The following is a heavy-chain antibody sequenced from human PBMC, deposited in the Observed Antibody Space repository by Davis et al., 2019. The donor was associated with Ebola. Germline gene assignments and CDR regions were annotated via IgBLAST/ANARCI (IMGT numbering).Heavy chain of an antibody. CDR3: ASGTYRLGDY. Sequence: GESLKISCVASGFAFSTYAMSWVRQAPGKGLEYVSGISGNSAITHYGDSVKGRFTISRDNSKNTLYLRLNSLRADDTAVYYCASGTYRLGDYWGQGALVTVSS. V-gene: IGHV3-23*01. J-gene: IGHJ4*02. CDR1: GFAFSTYA. D-gene: IGHD1-26*01. CDR2: ISGNSAIT.